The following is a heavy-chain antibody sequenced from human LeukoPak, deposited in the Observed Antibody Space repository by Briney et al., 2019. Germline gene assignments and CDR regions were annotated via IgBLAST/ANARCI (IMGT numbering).Heavy chain of an antibody. CDR3: AKYGNSGWVIDN. V-gene: IGHV4-4*07. J-gene: IGHJ4*02. CDR1: GGSISSDY. D-gene: IGHD6-19*01. CDR2: IYNTGTS. Sequence: KASETLSLTCTVSGGSISSDYWSWIRQPAGKGLEWIGRIYNTGTSNYNSSLKSRVTMSVDTSKNQFSLKLSSVTAADTAVYFCAKYGNSGWVIDNWGQGTLVTVSS.